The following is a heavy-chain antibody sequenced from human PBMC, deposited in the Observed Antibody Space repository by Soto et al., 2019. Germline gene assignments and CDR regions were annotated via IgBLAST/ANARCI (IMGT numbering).Heavy chain of an antibody. J-gene: IGHJ3*02. D-gene: IGHD3-16*02. CDR2: INPSGGST. CDR1: GYTFTNFY. CDR3: ARSGFVSSGFDI. Sequence: QVQLVQSGAGVKKPGASVKVSCEASGYTFTNFYVHWVRQAPGQGLEWMGVINPSGGSTTYAQKFQGRVSMTSDTSTTTVYMEMSSLRSEDTAVYYCARSGFVSSGFDIWGQGTMVIVSS. V-gene: IGHV1-46*01.